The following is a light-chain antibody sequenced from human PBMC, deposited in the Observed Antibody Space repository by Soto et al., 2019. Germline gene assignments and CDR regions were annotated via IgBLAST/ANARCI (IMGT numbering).Light chain of an antibody. V-gene: IGLV2-14*01. CDR3: QSYDSSLSGVV. CDR2: EVS. J-gene: IGLJ2*01. Sequence: QSALTQAASVSGSLGQSMTISCTGTRSDVGGYNYVSWYQQHPGKAPKLIIYEVSNRPSGISTRFSGSKFDNTATLTISGLQAEDEADYYCQSYDSSLSGVVFAGGTKLTVL. CDR1: RSDVGGYNY.